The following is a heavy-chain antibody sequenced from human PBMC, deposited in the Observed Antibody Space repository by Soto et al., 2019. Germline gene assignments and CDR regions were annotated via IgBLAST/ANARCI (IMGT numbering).Heavy chain of an antibody. CDR1: GFTFSSYS. CDR2: ISSSSSTI. CDR3: ATRIYGADEYFQH. J-gene: IGHJ1*01. D-gene: IGHD4-17*01. V-gene: IGHV3-48*01. Sequence: EVQLVESGGGLVQPGGSLRLSCVASGFTFSSYSMNWVRQAPGKGLEWVSYISSSSSTIYYADSVKGRFTISRDNAKNSLYLQMNSLRAEDTAVYYCATRIYGADEYFQHWGQGTLVTVSS.